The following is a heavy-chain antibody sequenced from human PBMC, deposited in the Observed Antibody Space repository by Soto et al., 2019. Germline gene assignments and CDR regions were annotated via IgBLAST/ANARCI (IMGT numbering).Heavy chain of an antibody. CDR1: GFTFSSYE. CDR2: ISSSGSTI. D-gene: IGHD3-3*01. J-gene: IGHJ6*01. Sequence: XGSLRLSFAAAGFTFSSYEMNWVRQAPGKGLDWVSYISSSGSTIYYADSVKGRFTISRDNAKNSLYLQMNSLRAEDTAVYYCARGGEYYDFWSGYRPAYYYGMHVWGHGATVTV. CDR3: ARGGEYYDFWSGYRPAYYYGMHV. V-gene: IGHV3-48*03.